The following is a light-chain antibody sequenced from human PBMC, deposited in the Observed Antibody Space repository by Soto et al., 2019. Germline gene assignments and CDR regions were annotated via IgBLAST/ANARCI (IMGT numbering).Light chain of an antibody. CDR1: SSNIGGTNY. Sequence: QSVLTQPRSASGTPGQKVFISCSGSSSNIGGTNYAYWYQQLPGAAPKLLMHSNNLRPSGVPERISGSKFGTAASLAISGLRSEDEAVYYCASWDDRLGAVIFGGGTKLTVL. CDR3: ASWDDRLGAVI. V-gene: IGLV1-47*02. J-gene: IGLJ2*01. CDR2: SNN.